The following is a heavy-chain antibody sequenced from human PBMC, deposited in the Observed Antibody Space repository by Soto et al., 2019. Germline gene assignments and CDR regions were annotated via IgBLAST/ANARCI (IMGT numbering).Heavy chain of an antibody. V-gene: IGHV4-31*03. CDR3: ARGRGGGNWFDP. D-gene: IGHD3-16*01. CDR1: GGSISSGGYY. J-gene: IGHJ5*02. Sequence: PSETLSLTCTVSGGSISSGGYYWSWIRQYPGKGLDWIGYIYFSGTTYYNPSLKSRVTISLDTSKNQFSLKLSSVTAADTAVYYCARGRGGGNWFDPWGQGTLVTVPQ. CDR2: IYFSGTT.